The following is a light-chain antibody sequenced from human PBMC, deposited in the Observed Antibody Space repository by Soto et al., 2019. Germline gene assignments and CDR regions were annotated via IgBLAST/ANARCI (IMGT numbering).Light chain of an antibody. CDR1: GSNIGAGYD. CDR3: QSFDSDLSAFV. Sequence: QSVLTQAPSISGAPGQRVTISCTGSGSNIGAGYDVHWFQQFPGTAPRLLIHGNNNRPSGVPDRFSGSESGTSASLAIAGLQAGDEAIYYCQSFDSDLSAFVFGTGTKVTVL. CDR2: GNN. V-gene: IGLV1-40*01. J-gene: IGLJ1*01.